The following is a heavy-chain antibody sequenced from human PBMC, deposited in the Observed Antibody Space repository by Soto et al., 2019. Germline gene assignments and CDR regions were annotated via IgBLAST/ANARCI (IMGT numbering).Heavy chain of an antibody. Sequence: SQTLSLTRTVSDGSITDYHWNWIRRPPGKGLEWIGYVSYSGSSNYTPALKNRVAVSSDTSKNPFFLRVNSVTAAHTAVYYRTTLRNNGAFDDWGKRIVVT. V-gene: IGHV4-59*08. D-gene: IGHD2-8*01. J-gene: IGHJ4*02. CDR3: TTLRNNGAFDD. CDR2: VSYSGSS. CDR1: DGSITDYH.